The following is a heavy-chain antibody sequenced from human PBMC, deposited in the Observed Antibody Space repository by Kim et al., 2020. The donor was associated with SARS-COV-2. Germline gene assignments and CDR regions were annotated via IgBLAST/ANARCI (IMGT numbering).Heavy chain of an antibody. CDR2: IYSGGST. CDR3: ARGPKVLAYCGGDCPSGEGENDY. Sequence: GGSLRLSCAASGFTVSSNYMSWVRQAPGKGLEWVSVIYSGGSTYYADSVKGRFTISRDNSKNTLYLQMNSLRAEDTAVYYCARGPKVLAYCGGDCPSGEGENDYWGQGTLVTVSS. D-gene: IGHD2-21*02. J-gene: IGHJ4*02. CDR1: GFTVSSNY. V-gene: IGHV3-66*01.